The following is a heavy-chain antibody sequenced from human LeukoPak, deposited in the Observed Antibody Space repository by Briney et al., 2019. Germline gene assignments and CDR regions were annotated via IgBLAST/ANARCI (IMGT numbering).Heavy chain of an antibody. D-gene: IGHD6-19*01. V-gene: IGHV1-2*02. CDR3: AKGRVVAGSKSLTYHWLDP. J-gene: IGHJ5*02. Sequence: GASVKVSCTASGYTFTGYYIHWVRQAPGQGLERVGWINPNSGGAKYAQKFQDRVTMTRDTSISTAYMGLSRLRSDDTAVYYCAKGRVVAGSKSLTYHWLDPWGQGTLVTVSS. CDR2: INPNSGGA. CDR1: GYTFTGYY.